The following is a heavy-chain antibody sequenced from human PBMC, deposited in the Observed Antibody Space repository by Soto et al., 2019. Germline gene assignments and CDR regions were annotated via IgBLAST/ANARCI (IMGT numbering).Heavy chain of an antibody. J-gene: IGHJ5*02. CDR1: GGSISSGGYY. CDR2: IYYSGST. V-gene: IGHV4-31*03. D-gene: IGHD3-3*01. CDR3: ARGYYDFWSGYYIPNWFDP. Sequence: SETLSLTCTVSGGSISSGGYYWSWIRQHPGKGLEWIGYIYYSGSTYYNPSLKSRVTISVDTSKNQFSLKLSSVTAADTAVYYCARGYYDFWSGYYIPNWFDPWGQGTLVTVS.